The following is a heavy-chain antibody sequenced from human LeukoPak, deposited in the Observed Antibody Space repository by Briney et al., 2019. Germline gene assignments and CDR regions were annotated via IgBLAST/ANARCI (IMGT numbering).Heavy chain of an antibody. CDR3: ARGPHLYDYGDPRDWYFDL. Sequence: SETLSLTCAVYGGSFSGYYWSWIRQSPGKGLEWIGEINHSGSTNYNPSLKSRVTISVDTSKNQFSLKLGSVTAADTAVYYCARGPHLYDYGDPRDWYFDLWGRGTLVTVSS. CDR2: INHSGST. CDR1: GGSFSGYY. J-gene: IGHJ2*01. D-gene: IGHD4-17*01. V-gene: IGHV4-34*01.